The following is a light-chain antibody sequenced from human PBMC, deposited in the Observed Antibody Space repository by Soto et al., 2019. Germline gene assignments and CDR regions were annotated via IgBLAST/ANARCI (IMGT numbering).Light chain of an antibody. CDR2: DVN. Sequence: QSVLTQPASVSGSPGQSITVSCTGTSSDVGAYNYVSWYQQHPGKAPKLLIYDVNYRPSGISNRFSGSKSGNTASLTISGLQAEDEADYYCSSYISRSSLFVFGMGTKVTVL. V-gene: IGLV2-14*03. J-gene: IGLJ1*01. CDR3: SSYISRSSLFV. CDR1: SSDVGAYNY.